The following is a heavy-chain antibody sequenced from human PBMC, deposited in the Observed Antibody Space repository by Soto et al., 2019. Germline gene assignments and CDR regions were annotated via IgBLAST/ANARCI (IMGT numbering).Heavy chain of an antibody. Sequence: EVQLVESGGGLIQPGGSLGLSCAASGFAVSSKYMTWVRQAPGKGLGWVSVIYGGGTTYYADSVKGRFTISRDTSKNTLYLQMNSLRAEDTAVYYCVQTTGWPGFDFWGQGTLVTVSS. CDR2: IYGGGTT. CDR3: VQTTGWPGFDF. J-gene: IGHJ4*02. D-gene: IGHD6-19*01. CDR1: GFAVSSKY. V-gene: IGHV3-53*01.